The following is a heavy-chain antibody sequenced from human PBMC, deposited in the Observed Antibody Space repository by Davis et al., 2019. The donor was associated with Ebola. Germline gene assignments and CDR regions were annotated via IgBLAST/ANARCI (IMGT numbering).Heavy chain of an antibody. CDR1: GFTFDDYA. CDR3: AKVVGDNWNYVDYYYGMDV. J-gene: IGHJ6*02. Sequence: PGGSLRLSCAASGFTFDDYAMHWVRQAPGKGLEWVSGISWNSGSIGYADSVKGRFTISRDNSKNTLYLQMNSLRAEDTAVYYCAKVVGDNWNYVDYYYGMDVWGQGTTVTVSS. V-gene: IGHV3-9*01. CDR2: ISWNSGSI. D-gene: IGHD1-7*01.